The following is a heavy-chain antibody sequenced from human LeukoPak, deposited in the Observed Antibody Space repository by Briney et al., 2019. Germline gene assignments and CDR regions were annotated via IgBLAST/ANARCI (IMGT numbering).Heavy chain of an antibody. Sequence: PGGSLRLSCAASGFTFNTYSINWVRQAPGKGLEWVSSISSSSSYIYYADSVKGRFTISRDNAKNSLYLQMNSLRAEDTAVYYCARATQYCSGGRCYDTWFDPWGQGTLVTVSS. CDR3: ARATQYCSGGRCYDTWFDP. CDR2: ISSSSSYI. V-gene: IGHV3-21*01. CDR1: GFTFNTYS. D-gene: IGHD2-15*01. J-gene: IGHJ5*02.